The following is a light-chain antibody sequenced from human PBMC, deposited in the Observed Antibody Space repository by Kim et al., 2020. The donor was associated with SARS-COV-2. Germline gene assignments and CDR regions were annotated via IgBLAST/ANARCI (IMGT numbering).Light chain of an antibody. CDR2: GAS. CDR3: QQYGSSPST. J-gene: IGKJ4*01. V-gene: IGKV3-20*01. Sequence: PGERATLSCRASQSVSSSYLAWYQQKPGQAPRLLIYGASSRATGIPDRFSGSGSGTDFTLTISRLEPEDFAVYYCQQYGSSPSTFGGGTKVDIK. CDR1: QSVSSSY.